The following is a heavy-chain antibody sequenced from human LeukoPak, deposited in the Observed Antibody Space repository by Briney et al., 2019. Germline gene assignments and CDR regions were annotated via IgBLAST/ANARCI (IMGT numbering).Heavy chain of an antibody. D-gene: IGHD3-9*01. Sequence: ASVKVSCKASGGTFSSYAISWVRQAPGQGLEWMGGIIPIFGTANYAQKFQGRVTITADESTSTAYMELSSLRSEDTAVYYCATPHYDILTGYSYYFDYWGQGTLVTVSS. CDR1: GGTFSSYA. CDR2: IIPIFGTA. CDR3: ATPHYDILTGYSYYFDY. J-gene: IGHJ4*02. V-gene: IGHV1-69*13.